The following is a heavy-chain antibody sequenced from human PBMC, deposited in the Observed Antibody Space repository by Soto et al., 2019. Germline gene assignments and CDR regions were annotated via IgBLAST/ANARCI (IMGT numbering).Heavy chain of an antibody. V-gene: IGHV4-59*01. CDR1: GGSISSYY. J-gene: IGHJ4*02. CDR3: ARARDSSGPDNYYFDY. Sequence: QVQLQESGPGLVKPSETLSLTCTVSGGSISSYYWSWIRQPPGKGLEWIGYIYYSGSTNYNPSLNSRVTISVDTSKNQFSLKLSSVTAADTAVYYCARARDSSGPDNYYFDYWGQGTLVTVSS. D-gene: IGHD3-22*01. CDR2: IYYSGST.